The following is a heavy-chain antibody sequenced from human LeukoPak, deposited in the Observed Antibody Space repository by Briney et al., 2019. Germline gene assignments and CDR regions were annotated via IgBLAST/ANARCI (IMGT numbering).Heavy chain of an antibody. CDR2: INPNSGGT. Sequence: GASVKVSCKASGYTFTGYYMHWVRQAPGQGLEWMGWINPNSGGTNYAQKFQGRVTMTRDTSISTAYMELSRLRSDDTAVYYCARDRGYCSGGSCLRADAFDIWGQGTTVTVSS. D-gene: IGHD2-15*01. J-gene: IGHJ3*02. V-gene: IGHV1-2*02. CDR1: GYTFTGYY. CDR3: ARDRGYCSGGSCLRADAFDI.